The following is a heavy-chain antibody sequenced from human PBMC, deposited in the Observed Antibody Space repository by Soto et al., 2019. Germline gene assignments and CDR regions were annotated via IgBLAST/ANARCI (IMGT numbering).Heavy chain of an antibody. CDR1: GGSVSSGSYY. V-gene: IGHV4-61*01. Sequence: SETLSLTCTVSGGSVSSGSYYWSWIRQPPGKGLEWIGYIYYSGSTNYNPSLKSRVTISVDTSKNQFSLKLSSVTAADTAVYYSARRPHRSGWYGGFDYWGQRTLVTVSS. CDR2: IYYSGST. CDR3: ARRPHRSGWYGGFDY. J-gene: IGHJ4*02. D-gene: IGHD6-19*01.